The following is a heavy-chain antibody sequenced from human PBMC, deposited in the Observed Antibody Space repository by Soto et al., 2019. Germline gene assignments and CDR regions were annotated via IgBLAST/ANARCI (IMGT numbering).Heavy chain of an antibody. D-gene: IGHD3-10*01. CDR2: ISGDNAKT. J-gene: IGHJ4*02. Sequence: QVQLVQSGAEVKETGASVKVSCKASGYTFSDYGINWLRQAPGQGLEWMGWISGDNAKTKYAQKFQGRVTMTTDTSTNTAYMELGALRSDDTAVFYCARGARPITESEDAYTPFDFWGQGTLVTVAS. CDR1: GYTFSDYG. V-gene: IGHV1-18*01. CDR3: ARGARPITESEDAYTPFDF.